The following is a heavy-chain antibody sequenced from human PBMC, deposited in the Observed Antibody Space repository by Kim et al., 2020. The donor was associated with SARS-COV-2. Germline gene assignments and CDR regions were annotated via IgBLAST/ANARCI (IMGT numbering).Heavy chain of an antibody. CDR3: ARAQQKLYSQGFDP. V-gene: IGHV4-30-2*01. J-gene: IGHJ5*02. CDR1: GGSISSGGYS. CDR2: IYHSGST. Sequence: SETLSLTCAVSGGSISSGGYSWSWIRQPPGKGLEWIGYIYHSGSTYYNPSLKSRVTISVDRSKNQFSLKLSSVTAADTAVYYCARAQQKLYSQGFDPWGQGTLVTVSS. D-gene: IGHD2-15*01.